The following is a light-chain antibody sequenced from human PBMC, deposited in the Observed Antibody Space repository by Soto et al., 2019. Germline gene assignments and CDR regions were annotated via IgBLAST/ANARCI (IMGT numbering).Light chain of an antibody. CDR2: GAS. Sequence: EIVLTQSACTLSLSPGERATLSCRASQSVSSSYLAWYQQKPGQAPSLLIHGASKRATGIPARFSGSGSGADFTLTISSLEPEDFALYYCQQHINWPLTFGGGTKVDIK. V-gene: IGKV3-11*01. CDR1: QSVSSSY. CDR3: QQHINWPLT. J-gene: IGKJ4*01.